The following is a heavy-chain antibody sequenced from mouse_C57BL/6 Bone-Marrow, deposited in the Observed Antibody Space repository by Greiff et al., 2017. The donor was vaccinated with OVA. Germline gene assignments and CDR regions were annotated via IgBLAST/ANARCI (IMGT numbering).Heavy chain of an antibody. CDR3: ARNRWFYYAMDY. D-gene: IGHD2-3*01. V-gene: IGHV2-2*01. J-gene: IGHJ4*01. CDR1: GFSLTSYG. CDR2: IWSGGST. Sequence: QVQLQQSGPGLVQPSPCLSITCTVSGFSLTSYGVHWVRQSPGKGLEWLGVIWSGGSTDYYAAFISRLSTSKDNPKNQVFFIMTSLQADDTAIYYCARNRWFYYAMDYWGQGTSVTVSS.